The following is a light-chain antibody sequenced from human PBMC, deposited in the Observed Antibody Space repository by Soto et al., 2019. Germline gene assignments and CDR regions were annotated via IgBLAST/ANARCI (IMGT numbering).Light chain of an antibody. CDR2: LGS. CDR3: MRALQTPLT. CDR1: QSLLQTNGNNY. V-gene: IGKV2-28*01. Sequence: DIVMTQSPLSLPVTPGEPASISCRSSQSLLQTNGNNYLDWYLQKPGQSPQLLIYLGSNRASGVPDRFSGSGSGTDFTLKISRVEAEDVGVYYCMRALQTPLTFGGGTKVEIK. J-gene: IGKJ4*01.